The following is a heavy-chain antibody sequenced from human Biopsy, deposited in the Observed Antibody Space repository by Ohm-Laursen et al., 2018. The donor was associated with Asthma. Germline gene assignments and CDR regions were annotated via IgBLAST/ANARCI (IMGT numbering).Heavy chain of an antibody. D-gene: IGHD3-16*01. Sequence: TLSLTCTVSGGPISSGAYYWSWVRQPPGKGLERIGYIYYIGSTYYNPSLKSRVAISLDTSKNQFPLKLSSVTAADTAVYFCARRGGVRRYFDYWGQGTLVTVSS. CDR2: IYYIGST. CDR3: ARRGGVRRYFDY. V-gene: IGHV4-30-4*01. CDR1: GGPISSGAYY. J-gene: IGHJ4*02.